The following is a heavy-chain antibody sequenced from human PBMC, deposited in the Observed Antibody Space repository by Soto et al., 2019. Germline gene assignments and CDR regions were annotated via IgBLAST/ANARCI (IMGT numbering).Heavy chain of an antibody. D-gene: IGHD5-12*01. V-gene: IGHV1-69*02. CDR2: IIPILGIA. CDR1: GGTFSSYT. Sequence: QVQLVQSGAEVKKPGSSVKVSCKASGGTFSSYTISWVRQAPGQGLEWMGRIIPILGIANYAQKFQGRVTITADKSTSTAYMELSSLRSEDTAVYYCATLLRTGDIVATTYPEEYYFDYWGQGTLVTVSS. CDR3: ATLLRTGDIVATTYPEEYYFDY. J-gene: IGHJ4*02.